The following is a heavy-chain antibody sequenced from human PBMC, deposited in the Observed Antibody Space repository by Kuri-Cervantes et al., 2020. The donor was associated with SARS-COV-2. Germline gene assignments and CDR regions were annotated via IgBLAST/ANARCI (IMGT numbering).Heavy chain of an antibody. Sequence: ETLSLTCAASGFTFSSYAMSWVRQAPGKGLEWVSSLSVSGGNTYYADSVKGRFTISRVNSRNTLYLQMNSLSAEDTAVYYCAKDLAVAGSEDDSWGQGTLVTVSS. D-gene: IGHD6-19*01. CDR1: GFTFSSYA. V-gene: IGHV3-23*01. CDR3: AKDLAVAGSEDDS. CDR2: LSVSGGNT. J-gene: IGHJ4*02.